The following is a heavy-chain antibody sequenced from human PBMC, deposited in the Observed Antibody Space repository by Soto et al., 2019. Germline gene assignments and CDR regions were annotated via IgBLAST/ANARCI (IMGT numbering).Heavy chain of an antibody. CDR2: IWFDGSNK. CDR1: ELNFSSYG. Sequence: GGSLRLSCTASELNFSSYGMHWVRQAPGKGLEWVAVIWFDGSNKFYADSVKGRFTISRDNSKNTVSLQMNSLRDEDSAAYYCATTGPYWGQGTLVTVSS. V-gene: IGHV3-33*01. CDR3: ATTGPY. J-gene: IGHJ4*02.